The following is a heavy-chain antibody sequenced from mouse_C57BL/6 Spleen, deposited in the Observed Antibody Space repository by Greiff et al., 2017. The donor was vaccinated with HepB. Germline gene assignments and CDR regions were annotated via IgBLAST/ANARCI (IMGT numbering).Heavy chain of an antibody. J-gene: IGHJ4*01. CDR2: IWRGGST. D-gene: IGHD3-2*02. CDR3: AKNSEAQATYAMDY. CDR1: GFSLTSYG. Sequence: QVQLQQSGPGLVQPSQSLSITCTVSGFSLTSYGVHWVRQSPGKGLEWLGVIWRGGSTDYNAAFMSRLSITKDNSKSQVFFKMNSLQADDTAIYYCAKNSEAQATYAMDYWGQGTSVTVSS. V-gene: IGHV2-5*01.